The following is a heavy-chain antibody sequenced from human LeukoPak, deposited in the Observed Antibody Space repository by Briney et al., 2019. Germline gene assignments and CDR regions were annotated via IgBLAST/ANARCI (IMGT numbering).Heavy chain of an antibody. CDR1: GFTFSSYW. J-gene: IGHJ4*02. Sequence: GGSLRLSCAASGFTFSSYWMSWVRQAPGKGLEWVANIKQDGTEKYYVDSVKGRFTISRDNAKNSLYLQMNSLRAEDTAVYFCASQYGSGHYHFDYWGQGTLVFVSP. CDR2: IKQDGTEK. V-gene: IGHV3-7*03. D-gene: IGHD3-10*01. CDR3: ASQYGSGHYHFDY.